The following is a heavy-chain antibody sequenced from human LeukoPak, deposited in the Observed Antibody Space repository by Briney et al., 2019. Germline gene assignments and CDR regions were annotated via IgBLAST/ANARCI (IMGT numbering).Heavy chain of an antibody. D-gene: IGHD3-3*01. Sequence: SETLSLTCTVSGGSISSYYWSWIRQPPGKGLEWIGYIYYSGSTNYNPSLKSRVTMSVDTSKNQFSLKLSSVTAADTAVYYCARDRGYDFWSGYFNLGYFDYWGQGTLVTVSS. CDR3: ARDRGYDFWSGYFNLGYFDY. J-gene: IGHJ4*02. CDR1: GGSISSYY. CDR2: IYYSGST. V-gene: IGHV4-59*01.